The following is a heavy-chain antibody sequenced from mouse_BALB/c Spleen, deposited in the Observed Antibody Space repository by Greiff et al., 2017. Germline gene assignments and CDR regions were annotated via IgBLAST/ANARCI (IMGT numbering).Heavy chain of an antibody. Sequence: DVMLVESGGGLVQPGGSRKLSCAASGFTFSSFGMHWVRQAPEKGLEWVAYISSGSSTIYYADTVKGRFTISRDNPKNTLFLQMTSLRSEDTAMYYCARSGQYYFDYWGQGTTLTVSS. V-gene: IGHV5-17*02. CDR3: ARSGQYYFDY. CDR2: ISSGSSTI. CDR1: GFTFSSFG. J-gene: IGHJ2*01.